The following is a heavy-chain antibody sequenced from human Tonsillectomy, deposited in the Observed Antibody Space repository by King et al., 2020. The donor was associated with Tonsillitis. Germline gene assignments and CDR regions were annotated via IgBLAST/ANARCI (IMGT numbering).Heavy chain of an antibody. D-gene: IGHD5-18*01. Sequence: VQLVQSGAEVKKPGASVKVSCKASGYTFTSYYMHWVRQAPGQGLEWMGIINPSGGSTSYAQKFQGRVTMTRDTSTSTVYMELSSLRSEDTAVYYCARGGAPGYSYGFPFDYWGQGTLVTVSS. CDR3: ARGGAPGYSYGFPFDY. V-gene: IGHV1-46*01. CDR2: INPSGGST. J-gene: IGHJ4*02. CDR1: GYTFTSYY.